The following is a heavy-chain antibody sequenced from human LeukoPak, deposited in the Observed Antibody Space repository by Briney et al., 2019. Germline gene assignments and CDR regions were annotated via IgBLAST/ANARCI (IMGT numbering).Heavy chain of an antibody. CDR1: GFTVSSNY. Sequence: GGSLRLSCAASGFTVSSNYMSWVRQAPGKGLEWVSVIYSGGSTYYADSVKGRFTISRDNSKNTLYLQMNSLRAEDTAVYYCAAGSSSKQPPFDYWGQGTLVTVSS. V-gene: IGHV3-53*01. CDR3: AAGSSSKQPPFDY. D-gene: IGHD2-15*01. J-gene: IGHJ4*02. CDR2: IYSGGST.